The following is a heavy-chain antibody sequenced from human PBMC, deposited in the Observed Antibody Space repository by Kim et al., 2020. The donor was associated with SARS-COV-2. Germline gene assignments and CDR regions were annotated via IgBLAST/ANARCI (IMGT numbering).Heavy chain of an antibody. V-gene: IGHV3-9*01. CDR1: GFTFDDYA. CDR2: ISWNSGNI. J-gene: IGHJ4*02. D-gene: IGHD3-10*01. CDR3: SKDIALVYGSGSYLDY. Sequence: GGSLRLSCAASGFTFDDYAMHWVRQSPGKGLEWVSSISWNSGNIGYADSVKGRFTISRDNAKNSLFLQMNSLRAEDTALYYCSKDIALVYGSGSYLDYWGQGTLVTVSS.